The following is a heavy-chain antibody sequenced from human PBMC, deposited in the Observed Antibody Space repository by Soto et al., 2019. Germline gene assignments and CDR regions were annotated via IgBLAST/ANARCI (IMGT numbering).Heavy chain of an antibody. Sequence: QVQLVESGGGVVQPGRSLRLSCAASGFTFSSYAMHWVRQAPGKGLEWVAVISYDGSNKYYADSVKGRFTISRDNSKNTLYRQMNRLRAEDTAVYYCARDRYSGYDSGFDYLGQGTLVTVSS. CDR3: ARDRYSGYDSGFDY. D-gene: IGHD5-12*01. J-gene: IGHJ4*02. CDR2: ISYDGSNK. CDR1: GFTFSSYA. V-gene: IGHV3-30-3*01.